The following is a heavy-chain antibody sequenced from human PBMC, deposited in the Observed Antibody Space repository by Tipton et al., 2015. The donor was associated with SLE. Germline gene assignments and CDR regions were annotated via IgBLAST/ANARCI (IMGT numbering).Heavy chain of an antibody. CDR3: ARNGMYDHAFDI. CDR1: GASITSYY. V-gene: IGHV4-59*07. J-gene: IGHJ3*02. CDR2: IYFSANT. D-gene: IGHD2-8*01. Sequence: TLSLTCTVSGASITSYYWSWIRQSPGKGLEWIGHIYFSANTNYNPSLKSRVTISIDTSKNQFSLKLSSVTAADTAVYYCARNGMYDHAFDIWGQGTLVTVSS.